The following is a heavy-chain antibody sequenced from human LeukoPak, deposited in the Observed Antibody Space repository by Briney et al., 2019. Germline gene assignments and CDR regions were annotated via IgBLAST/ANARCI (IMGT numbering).Heavy chain of an antibody. J-gene: IGHJ4*02. D-gene: IGHD2-15*01. V-gene: IGHV4-34*01. Sequence: SETLSLTCAVYGGSFSGYYWSWIRQPPGKGLEWIGEINHSGSTNYNPSLKSRVTISVDTSKNQFSLKLSSVTAADTAVYYCARGRSGGHFDYWGQGTLVTVSS. CDR1: GGSFSGYY. CDR2: INHSGST. CDR3: ARGRSGGHFDY.